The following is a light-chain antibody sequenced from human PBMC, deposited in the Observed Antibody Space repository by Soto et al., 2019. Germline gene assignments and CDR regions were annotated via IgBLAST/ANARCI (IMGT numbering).Light chain of an antibody. V-gene: IGKV4-1*01. Sequence: DIVMTQSPDSLAVSLGERATINCKSSQSVLYNSNNKNYLAWYQQKPGQPPKLLIYWASTWESGVPDRFSGSGSGTDFTLTISSLQAEDVAVYYCQQYYSTPRTFGGGTKVEI. CDR3: QQYYSTPRT. CDR1: QSVLYNSNNKNY. J-gene: IGKJ4*01. CDR2: WAS.